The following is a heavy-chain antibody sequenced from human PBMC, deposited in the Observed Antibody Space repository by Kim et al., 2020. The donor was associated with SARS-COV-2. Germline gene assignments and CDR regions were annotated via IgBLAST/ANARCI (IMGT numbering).Heavy chain of an antibody. D-gene: IGHD6-13*01. V-gene: IGHV4-59*01. CDR1: GGSISSYY. CDR3: ARDGIAAAATYGALGYGGMDV. J-gene: IGHJ6*02. Sequence: SETLSLTCTVSGGSISSYYWSWIRQPPGKGLEWIGYIYYSGSTNYNPSLKSRVTISVDTSKNQFSLKLSSVTAADTAVYYCARDGIAAAATYGALGYGGMDVWGQGTTVTVSS. CDR2: IYYSGST.